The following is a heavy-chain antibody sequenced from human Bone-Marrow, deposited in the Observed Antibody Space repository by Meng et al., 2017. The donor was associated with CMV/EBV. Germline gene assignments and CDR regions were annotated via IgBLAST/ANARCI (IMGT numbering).Heavy chain of an antibody. Sequence: GESLKISCAASGFTFSSYGMHWVRQAPGKGLEWVAVIWYDGSKKYYADSVKGRFTSSRDNSKNTLYLQMNSLRPEDTAVYYCARADCGTTSCPPYYYRMDVWGQGTTVTVSS. V-gene: IGHV3-30*19. J-gene: IGHJ6*02. CDR1: GFTFSSYG. D-gene: IGHD2-2*01. CDR2: IWYDGSKK. CDR3: ARADCGTTSCPPYYYRMDV.